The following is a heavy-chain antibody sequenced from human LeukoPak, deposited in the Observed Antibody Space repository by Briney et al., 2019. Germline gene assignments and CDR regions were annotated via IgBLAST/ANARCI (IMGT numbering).Heavy chain of an antibody. D-gene: IGHD2-15*01. CDR2: IKSKTEGGTT. CDR3: TTAPPYCSGGRCSYFDY. V-gene: IGHV3-15*01. Sequence: GGSLRLSCAASGFTFSSYSMNWVRQAPGKGLEWVGRIKSKTEGGTTDYAAPMKGRFAISRDDSKNTLYLQMNSLKTEDTAVYYCTTAPPYCSGGRCSYFDYWGQGTLVTVSS. J-gene: IGHJ4*02. CDR1: GFTFSSYS.